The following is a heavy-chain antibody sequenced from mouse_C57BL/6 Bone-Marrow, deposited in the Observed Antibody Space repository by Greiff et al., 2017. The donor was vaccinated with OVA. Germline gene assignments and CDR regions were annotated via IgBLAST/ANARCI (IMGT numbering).Heavy chain of an antibody. V-gene: IGHV1-69*01. Sequence: QVQLQQPGAELVMPGASVKLSCKASGYTFTSYWMHWVKQRPGQGLEWIGELDPSDSYTNYNQKFKGKSTLTVDKSSSTAYMQLSSLTSEDSAVYYCAREEYGSSYGYFDVWGTGTTVTVSS. CDR3: AREEYGSSYGYFDV. CDR2: LDPSDSYT. CDR1: GYTFTSYW. D-gene: IGHD1-1*01. J-gene: IGHJ1*03.